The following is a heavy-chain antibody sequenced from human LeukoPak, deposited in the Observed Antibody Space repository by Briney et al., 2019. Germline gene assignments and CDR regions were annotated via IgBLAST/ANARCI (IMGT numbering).Heavy chain of an antibody. J-gene: IGHJ5*02. CDR2: IYYSGTT. CDR1: GGSIRSSDYY. D-gene: IGHD4-17*01. V-gene: IGHV4-39*01. CDR3: TSTYGDYLNRFDP. Sequence: PSETLSLTCTVSGGSIRSSDYYWGWIRQPPGNGLEWIGSIYYSGTTYYNPSLRSRVTISVDTSKYLFSLKLTSVTAADTAVYYCTSTYGDYLNRFDPGGEGTLVTVSS.